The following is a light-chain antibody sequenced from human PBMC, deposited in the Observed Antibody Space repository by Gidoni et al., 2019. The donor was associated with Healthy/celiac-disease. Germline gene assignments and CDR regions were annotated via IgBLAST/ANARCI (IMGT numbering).Light chain of an antibody. CDR2: DAS. V-gene: IGKV1-33*01. CDR1: QDISNY. CDR3: QQYDNLPT. Sequence: DIQMTQSTSSLSASVGDRVTITCQASQDISNYLNWYQQKPGKDPKLLIYDASNLETGVPSRFSGSGSGTDFTFTISSLQPEDIATYYCQQYDNLPTFGQGTKLEIK. J-gene: IGKJ2*01.